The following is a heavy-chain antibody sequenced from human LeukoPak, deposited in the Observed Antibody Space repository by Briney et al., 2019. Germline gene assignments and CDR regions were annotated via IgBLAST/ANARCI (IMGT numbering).Heavy chain of an antibody. J-gene: IGHJ6*03. CDR3: ARVDRAVAGYYYYYYYMDV. D-gene: IGHD6-19*01. Sequence: SETLSLTCTVSGGSISSYYWSWIRQPPGKGLEWIGYIYYSGSTNYNPSLKSRVTISVDTSKNQFSLKLSSVTAADTAVYYCARVDRAVAGYYYYYYYMDVWGKGTTVTVSS. CDR1: GGSISSYY. V-gene: IGHV4-59*01. CDR2: IYYSGST.